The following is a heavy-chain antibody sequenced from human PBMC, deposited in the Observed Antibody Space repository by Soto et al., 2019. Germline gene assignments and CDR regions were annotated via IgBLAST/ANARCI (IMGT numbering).Heavy chain of an antibody. D-gene: IGHD6-13*01. J-gene: IGHJ4*02. CDR2: ISSCSSYI. CDR1: GFTFSSYS. CDR3: AREAIAAAGPFDY. V-gene: IGHV3-21*01. Sequence: PGESLKISCAASGFTFSSYSMNWVRQAPGKGLEWVSSISSCSSYIYYADSVKGRFTISRDNAKNSLYLQMNSLRAEDTAVYYCAREAIAAAGPFDYWGQGTLVTVSS.